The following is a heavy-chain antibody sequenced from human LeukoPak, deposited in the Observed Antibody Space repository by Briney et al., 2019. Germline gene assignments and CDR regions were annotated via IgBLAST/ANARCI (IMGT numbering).Heavy chain of an antibody. D-gene: IGHD2-2*01. J-gene: IGHJ6*03. CDR2: INTDGSST. Sequence: GGSLRLSCAASGFTFSSYAMGWVRQAPGKGLVWVSRINTDGSSTSYADSVKGRFTISRDNAKNTLYLQMNSLRAEDTAVYYCARALVVVPAARYYYYYMDVWGKGTTVTVSS. V-gene: IGHV3-74*01. CDR1: GFTFSSYA. CDR3: ARALVVVPAARYYYYYMDV.